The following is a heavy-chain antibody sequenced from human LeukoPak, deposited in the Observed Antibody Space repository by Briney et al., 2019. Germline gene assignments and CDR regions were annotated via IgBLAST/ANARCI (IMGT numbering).Heavy chain of an antibody. CDR3: ARQRIAVAGYYFDY. V-gene: IGHV4-39*01. CDR1: DGSISSCSYY. D-gene: IGHD6-19*01. J-gene: IGHJ4*02. Sequence: PSETLSLTCTVSDGSISSCSYYWGWIRQPPGKGLEWIGSIYYSGSTYYNPSLKSRVTISVDTSKNQFSLKLSSVTAADTAVYYCARQRIAVAGYYFDYWGQGTLVTVSS. CDR2: IYYSGST.